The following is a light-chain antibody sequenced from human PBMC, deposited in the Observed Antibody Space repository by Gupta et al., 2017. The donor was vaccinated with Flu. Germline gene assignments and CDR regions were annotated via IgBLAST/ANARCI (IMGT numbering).Light chain of an antibody. J-gene: IGLJ3*02. CDR1: TSNIGSNY. V-gene: IGLV1-47*01. Sequence: RVTISCSGSTSNIGSNYVFWYQQRPGAAPSLLIYRDNKRLSGVPDRFSGSKSGTSASLAISGLRAEDEADYYCASWDDRLSGPVFGGGTKLTVL. CDR3: ASWDDRLSGPV. CDR2: RDN.